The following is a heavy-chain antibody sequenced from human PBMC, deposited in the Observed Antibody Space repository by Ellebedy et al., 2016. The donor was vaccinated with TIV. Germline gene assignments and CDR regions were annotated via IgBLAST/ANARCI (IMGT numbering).Heavy chain of an antibody. J-gene: IGHJ6*03. CDR3: ARFPGPLRRNYYYYMDV. CDR2: ISGYNGNT. Sequence: ASVKVSXXAFGYIFTSYYIHWVRQAPGQGLELMGWISGYNGNTNYAQKLQGRVTMTTDTSTSTAYMELRSLRSDDTAVYYCARFPGPLRRNYYYYMDVWGKGTTVTVSS. CDR1: GYIFTSYY. V-gene: IGHV1-18*04. D-gene: IGHD4-17*01.